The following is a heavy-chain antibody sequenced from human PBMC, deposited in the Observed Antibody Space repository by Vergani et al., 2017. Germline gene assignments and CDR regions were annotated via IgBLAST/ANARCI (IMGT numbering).Heavy chain of an antibody. CDR1: GAAIKDFN. V-gene: IGHV4-59*08. CDR3: ARGNPYVDFYI. D-gene: IGHD3-16*01. Sequence: QVQLQESGPGLVKPSETLSLTCTVSGAAIKDFNWSWFRQPPGKGLEWIGYVYYTGSTTYNPSLKSRVTISVDTSQNQISLKLTSVTATDTAIYFCARGNPYVDFYIWGQGTMITVSS. CDR2: VYYTGST. J-gene: IGHJ3*02.